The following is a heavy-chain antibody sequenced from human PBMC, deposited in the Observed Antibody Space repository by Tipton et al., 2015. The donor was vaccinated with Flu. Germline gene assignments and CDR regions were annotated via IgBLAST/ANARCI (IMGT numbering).Heavy chain of an antibody. CDR1: GGSISSSSYY. Sequence: TLSLTCTVSGGSISSSSYYWGWIRQPPGKGLEWIGIIYYSGSTYYNPSLKSRVTISVDTSNNQYSVKLSSVTVADAAVYYCARSVKGLQLARWWFDPRGQGTLVTVSS. CDR3: ARSVKGLQLARWWFDP. J-gene: IGHJ5*02. D-gene: IGHD6-6*01. CDR2: IYYSGST. V-gene: IGHV4-39*07.